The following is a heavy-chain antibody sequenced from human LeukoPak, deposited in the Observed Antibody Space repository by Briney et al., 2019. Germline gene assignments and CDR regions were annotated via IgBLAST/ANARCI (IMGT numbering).Heavy chain of an antibody. CDR2: IYYSGST. CDR1: GGSISTYY. J-gene: IGHJ3*02. Sequence: SETLSLTCAVSGGSISTYYWSWIRQPPGKGLEWIGYIYYSGSTNYNPSLKSRVTISVDTSKNQFSVKLSSVTAADTAVYYCAKDRSPEQWLVVNPFDIWGQGTMVTVSS. V-gene: IGHV4-59*12. D-gene: IGHD6-19*01. CDR3: AKDRSPEQWLVVNPFDI.